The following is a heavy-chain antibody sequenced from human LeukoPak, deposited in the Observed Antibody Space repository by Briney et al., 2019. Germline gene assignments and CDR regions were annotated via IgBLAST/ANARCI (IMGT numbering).Heavy chain of an antibody. V-gene: IGHV3-23*01. CDR2: ISNNGGDT. J-gene: IGHJ4*02. D-gene: IGHD5-18*01. CDR3: AKSMSTAYRGFFDY. Sequence: GGSLRLSCAASGFTFTTYAMSWVRQAPGMGLEWVSSISNNGGDTYYADSVKGRLSISRDNSKNTLYLQINSLRAEDTAMYYCAKSMSTAYRGFFDYWGQGTLVSVSS. CDR1: GFTFTTYA.